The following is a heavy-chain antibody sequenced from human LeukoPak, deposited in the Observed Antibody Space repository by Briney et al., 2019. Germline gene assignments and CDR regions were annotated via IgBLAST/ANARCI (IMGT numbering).Heavy chain of an antibody. CDR1: GGSISSYY. J-gene: IGHJ4*02. D-gene: IGHD5-24*01. V-gene: IGHV4-59*01. CDR3: ARADPDGYNYY. Sequence: PSETLSLTCTVSGGSISSYYWSWIRQPPGKGLEWIGYIYYSGSTNYNPSLKSRVTISVDTSKNQFSLKLSSVTAADTAVYYCARADPDGYNYYRGQGTLVTVSS. CDR2: IYYSGST.